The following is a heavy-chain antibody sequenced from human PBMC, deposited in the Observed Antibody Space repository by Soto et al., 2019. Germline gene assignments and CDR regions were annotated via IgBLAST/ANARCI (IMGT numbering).Heavy chain of an antibody. Sequence: QVQLQESGPGLVKPSQTLSLTCTVSGGSISSGDYYWSWIRQPPGKGLEWIGYIYYSGSTYYKPSLKGRVTVSVDTSKNQFSLKLSSVTAADTAVYYCARAQGSGFLVSWGQGTLVTVSS. CDR2: IYYSGST. CDR1: GGSISSGDYY. CDR3: ARAQGSGFLVS. V-gene: IGHV4-30-4*01. J-gene: IGHJ4*02. D-gene: IGHD3-10*01.